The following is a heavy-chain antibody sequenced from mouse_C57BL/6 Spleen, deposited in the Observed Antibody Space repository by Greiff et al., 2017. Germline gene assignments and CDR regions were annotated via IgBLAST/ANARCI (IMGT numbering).Heavy chain of an antibody. V-gene: IGHV1-82*01. CDR3: GEEGITTLVGENY. CDR2: IYPGDGDT. CDR1: GYAFSSSC. D-gene: IGHD1-1*01. J-gene: IGHJ2*01. Sequence: QVQLQQSGPELVKPGASVKISCKASGYAFSSSCMNWVKQRPGQGLEWIGRIYPGDGDTNYTGKFKGKATLTADKSSSTAYMQLSSLTSEDSAVYFCGEEGITTLVGENYWGKGTTLTVSS.